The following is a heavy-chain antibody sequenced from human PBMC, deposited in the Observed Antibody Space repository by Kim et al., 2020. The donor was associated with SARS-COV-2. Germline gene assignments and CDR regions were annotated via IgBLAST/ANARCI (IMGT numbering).Heavy chain of an antibody. CDR1: GGSISSSSSY. D-gene: IGHD6-19*01. J-gene: IGHJ4*02. V-gene: IGHV4-39*01. CDR3: ARQKQWLAPLDY. Sequence: SETLSLTCTVSGGSISSSSSYWDWIRQPPGKGLEWIGSIYYSGSAYYNPSLKSRVTISVDTSKNQFSLKLSSVTAADTAVYYFARQKQWLAPLDYWGQGT. CDR2: IYYSGSA.